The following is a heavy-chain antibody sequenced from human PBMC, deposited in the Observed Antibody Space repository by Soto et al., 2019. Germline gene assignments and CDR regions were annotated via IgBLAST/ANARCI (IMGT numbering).Heavy chain of an antibody. V-gene: IGHV1-18*04. Sequence: ASVKVSCKASGYTFRNYGVSWLRQAPGQGLEWLGWSSAYNGNRNYAQNLQGRVTMTTDTSTNTAYMELRSLRSDDTAFYYCARDPRPTGNYYHFDFWGQASLVTVSS. CDR1: GYTFRNYG. J-gene: IGHJ4*02. CDR3: ARDPRPTGNYYHFDF. D-gene: IGHD1-26*01. CDR2: SSAYNGNR.